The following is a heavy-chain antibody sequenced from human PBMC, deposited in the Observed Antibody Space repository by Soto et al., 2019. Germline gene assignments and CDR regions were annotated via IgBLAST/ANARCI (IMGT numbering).Heavy chain of an antibody. CDR1: GFTFSSYG. V-gene: IGHV3-30*18. CDR2: ISYDGNKK. J-gene: IGHJ6*01. Sequence: QMQLVESGGGVVQPGRSLTLSCAASGFTFSSYGMYWVRQAPGKGLEWVAVISYDGNKKKNAESVKGRFTISRDNSKNTLYLQMNSLRAEDTAVYHCVKVIELWGGGTYDYYYYGMDVW. D-gene: IGHD5-18*01. CDR3: VKVIELWGGGTYDYYYYGMDV.